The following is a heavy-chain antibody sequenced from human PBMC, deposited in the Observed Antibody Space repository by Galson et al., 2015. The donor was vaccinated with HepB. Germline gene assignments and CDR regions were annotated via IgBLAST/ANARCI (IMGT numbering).Heavy chain of an antibody. CDR1: GGSFSGYY. J-gene: IGHJ4*02. Sequence: TLSLTCAVYGGSFSGYYWTWIRQPPGEGLEWIGEINYSGITNYNPSLKSRVTISVDTSKNQVSLKVNSVTAADTAVYYCARGGGNCGSATCHPFDYWGQGTLVTVSS. CDR3: ARGGGNCGSATCHPFDY. D-gene: IGHD2-2*01. V-gene: IGHV4-34*01. CDR2: INYSGIT.